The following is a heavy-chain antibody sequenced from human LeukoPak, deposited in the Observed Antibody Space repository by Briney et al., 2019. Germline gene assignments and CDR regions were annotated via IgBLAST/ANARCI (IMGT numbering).Heavy chain of an antibody. CDR3: ARGVRFGYYSPWFDP. V-gene: IGHV4-34*01. CDR2: INHSGST. J-gene: IGHJ5*02. CDR1: GGSFSGYY. D-gene: IGHD3-3*01. Sequence: SETLSLTCAVSGGSFSGYYWSWIRQPPGKGLEWIGEINHSGSTNYNPSLTSRVTISVDTSKNQFSLKLSSVTAADTAVYYCARGVRFGYYSPWFDPWGQGTLVTVSS.